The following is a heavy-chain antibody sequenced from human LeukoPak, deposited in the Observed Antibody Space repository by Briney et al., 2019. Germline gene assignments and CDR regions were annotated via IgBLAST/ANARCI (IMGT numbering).Heavy chain of an antibody. CDR2: ISSNGGST. J-gene: IGHJ5*02. D-gene: IGHD3-22*01. Sequence: GGSLRLSCAASGFTFSSYAMHWVRQAPGKGLEYVSAISSNGGSTYYANSVKGRFTISRDNSKNTLYLQMGSLRAEDMAVYYCARGVNHYDSSGYYLNWFDPWGQGTLVTVSS. CDR1: GFTFSSYA. V-gene: IGHV3-64*01. CDR3: ARGVNHYDSSGYYLNWFDP.